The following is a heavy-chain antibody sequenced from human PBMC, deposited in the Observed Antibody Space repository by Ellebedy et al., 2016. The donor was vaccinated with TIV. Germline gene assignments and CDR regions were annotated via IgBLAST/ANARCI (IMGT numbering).Heavy chain of an antibody. V-gene: IGHV3-23*01. Sequence: GESLKISCAASGLTFSSHAMSWVRQAPGKGLEWVSSITESGGNTYYADSVKGRFTISRDNSKDTLYLQVNSLRAEDTAVYYCASDPVGVGPAFDIWGQGTMVTVSS. CDR2: ITESGGNT. CDR1: GLTFSSHA. J-gene: IGHJ3*02. D-gene: IGHD4-23*01. CDR3: ASDPVGVGPAFDI.